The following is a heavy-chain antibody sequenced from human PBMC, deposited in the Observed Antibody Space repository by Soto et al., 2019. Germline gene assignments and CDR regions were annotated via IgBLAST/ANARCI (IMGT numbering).Heavy chain of an antibody. D-gene: IGHD5-18*01. CDR1: GGTFSIYA. V-gene: IGHV1-69*13. J-gene: IGHJ5*02. CDR2: IIPIFGTA. Sequence: GASVKVSCKASGGTFSIYAISWVRQAPGQGLEWMGGIIPIFGTANYAQKFQGRVTITADESTSTAYMELSSLRSEDTAVYYCARDGGARGYSYGPYATHWFDPWGQGTLVTVSS. CDR3: ARDGGARGYSYGPYATHWFDP.